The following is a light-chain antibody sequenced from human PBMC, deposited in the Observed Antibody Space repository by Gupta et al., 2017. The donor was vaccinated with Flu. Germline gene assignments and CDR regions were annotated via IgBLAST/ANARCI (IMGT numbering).Light chain of an antibody. CDR2: LNSDGSH. CDR1: GHSSYD. V-gene: IGLV4-69*02. Sequence: GHSSYDIAWHQQQPKKGPRYLMKLNSDGSHTKGDGIPDRFSGSTSGAERYLTISSLQSEEEADYYCQTWGTGIWVFGGGTKLTVL. CDR3: QTWGTGIWV. J-gene: IGLJ3*02.